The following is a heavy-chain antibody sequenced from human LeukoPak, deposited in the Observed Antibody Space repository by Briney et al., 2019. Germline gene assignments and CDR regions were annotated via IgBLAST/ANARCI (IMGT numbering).Heavy chain of an antibody. Sequence: ASVKVSCKASGYTFTSYDINWVRQATGQGLEWMGWMNPNSGNTGYAQKFQGRVTLTRSTSISTAYMDLSSLASEDTAVYFCARVSSGSYYYYYYMDVWGKGTTVTVSS. J-gene: IGHJ6*03. CDR3: ARVSSGSYYYYYYMDV. D-gene: IGHD3-10*01. CDR1: GYTFTSYD. CDR2: MNPNSGNT. V-gene: IGHV1-8*02.